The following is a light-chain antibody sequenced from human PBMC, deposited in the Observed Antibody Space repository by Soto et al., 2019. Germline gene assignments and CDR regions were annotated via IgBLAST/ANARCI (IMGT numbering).Light chain of an antibody. CDR1: SSDVGGYNF. Sequence: QSALTQPPSASGSPGQSVTISCTGTSSDVGGYNFVSWYQQHPGKPPNLMIYEVSKRPSGVPDRFAGSKSGNTASLTVSGLQADDEADYYCSSYAGGNNVVFGGGTQLTVL. CDR2: EVS. V-gene: IGLV2-8*01. CDR3: SSYAGGNNVV. J-gene: IGLJ7*01.